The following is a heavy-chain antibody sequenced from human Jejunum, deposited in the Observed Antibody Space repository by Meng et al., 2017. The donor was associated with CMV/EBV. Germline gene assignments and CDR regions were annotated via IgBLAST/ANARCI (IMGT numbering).Heavy chain of an antibody. Sequence: SCADSGFTFSLHWMSWVRHAPGKGPEWVASIKPDGSEIQYVGSLRGRFTVSRDNARKSLYLQMNSLTAEDTAVYYCASGNDFNIWVQGTLVTVSS. D-gene: IGHD1-1*01. V-gene: IGHV3-7*01. J-gene: IGHJ3*02. CDR3: ASGNDFNI. CDR1: GFTFSLHW. CDR2: IKPDGSEI.